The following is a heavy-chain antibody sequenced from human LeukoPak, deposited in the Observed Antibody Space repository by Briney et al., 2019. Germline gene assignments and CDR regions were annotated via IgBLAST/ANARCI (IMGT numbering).Heavy chain of an antibody. CDR1: GYTFSGYQ. Sequence: ASVKVSCKASGYTFSGYQIHWVRHAPGQGLEWMGWINSNSGDTKYAQKFQGRVTMTSDTSTSTVYMELSRLSSDDTAVYSCARGAASGTYRYLYWGQGTLVTVSS. J-gene: IGHJ4*02. D-gene: IGHD3-16*02. CDR2: INSNSGDT. V-gene: IGHV1-2*02. CDR3: ARGAASGTYRYLY.